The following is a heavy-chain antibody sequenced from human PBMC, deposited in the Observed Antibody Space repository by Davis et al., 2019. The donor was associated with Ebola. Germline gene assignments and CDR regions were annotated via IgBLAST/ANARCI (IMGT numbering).Heavy chain of an antibody. CDR3: AIAASGNFYFDY. J-gene: IGHJ4*02. D-gene: IGHD3-10*01. Sequence: SVKVSCKASGYTFTSYDINWLRQAPGQGLEWMGGIIPLFDIANYAQKFQGSVSITADKSTSTSYMEVSNLRSDDTAVFYCAIAASGNFYFDYWGQGTLVTVSS. CDR2: IIPLFDIA. CDR1: GYTFTSYD. V-gene: IGHV1-69*10.